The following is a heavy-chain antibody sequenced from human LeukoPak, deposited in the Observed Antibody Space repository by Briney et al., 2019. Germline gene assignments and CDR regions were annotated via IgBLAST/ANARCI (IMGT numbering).Heavy chain of an antibody. CDR1: GFTFSDYW. J-gene: IGHJ4*02. D-gene: IGHD3-16*02. Sequence: GGSLRLSCVASGFTFSDYWMSWVRQAPGMGLEWVANIETDGDEKNYVDSVKGRFTISRDNARNSLYLQMSSLRVKDTAVYYCARDIARGSYTPDYWGRGTLVTVSS. CDR3: ARDIARGSYTPDY. V-gene: IGHV3-7*01. CDR2: IETDGDEK.